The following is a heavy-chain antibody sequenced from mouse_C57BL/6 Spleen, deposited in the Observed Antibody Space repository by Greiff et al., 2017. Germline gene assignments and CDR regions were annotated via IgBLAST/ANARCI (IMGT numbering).Heavy chain of an antibody. Sequence: DVMLVESGGGLVKPGGSLKLSCAASGFTFSDYGMHWVRQAPEKGLEWVAYISSGSSTIYYADTVKGRFTISRDNAKNNLFLQMTSLRSEDTAMYYCAREAIYFWGQGTLVTVSA. J-gene: IGHJ3*01. V-gene: IGHV5-17*01. CDR1: GFTFSDYG. CDR3: AREAIYF. CDR2: ISSGSSTI. D-gene: IGHD2-1*01.